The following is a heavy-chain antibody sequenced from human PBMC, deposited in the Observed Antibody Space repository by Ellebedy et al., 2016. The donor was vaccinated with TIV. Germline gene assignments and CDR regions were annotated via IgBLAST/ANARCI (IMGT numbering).Heavy chain of an antibody. D-gene: IGHD4-17*01. J-gene: IGHJ5*01. V-gene: IGHV3-66*01. CDR2: IYSDFRT. CDR3: ARADYGDSTFDF. Sequence: PGGSLRLSCVTSGFTFSSNYFSWVRQVKGKGLEWVSSIYSDFRTFYTDSVKDRFTISRDNSKSTVYLQMSSLRVEDTALYYCARADYGDSTFDFWGQGTLVTVSS. CDR1: GFTFSSNY.